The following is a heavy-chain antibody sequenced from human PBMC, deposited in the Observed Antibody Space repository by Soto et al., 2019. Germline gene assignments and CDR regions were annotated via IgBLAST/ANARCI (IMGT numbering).Heavy chain of an antibody. J-gene: IGHJ4*02. V-gene: IGHV3-7*03. Sequence: EVQLVESGGGLVQPGGSLRLSCAASGFNFRTYWMSWVRQAPGKGLEWVANIKEDGSDKYYVDSVKGRLTVSRDNAKNLLHLQLNSLRAEDTAVYYCAREGFSYGPKGAVFDHWGQGSLVTVSS. CDR2: IKEDGSDK. D-gene: IGHD5-18*01. CDR3: AREGFSYGPKGAVFDH. CDR1: GFNFRTYW.